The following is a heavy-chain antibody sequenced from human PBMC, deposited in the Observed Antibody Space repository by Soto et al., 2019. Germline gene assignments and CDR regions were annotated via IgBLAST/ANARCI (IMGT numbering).Heavy chain of an antibody. V-gene: IGHV4-31*03. Sequence: QVHLQESGPGLVKPSQTLSLTCTVSGGSISSGAYYWSWIRHHPGKGLEWIGYIYYSGSTYYNPSLKSRITISVYTSKNQFSLKLSSVTAADTAVYYCARYTVTTTYYFDYWGQGTLVTVSS. D-gene: IGHD4-17*01. CDR3: ARYTVTTTYYFDY. J-gene: IGHJ4*02. CDR2: IYYSGST. CDR1: GGSISSGAYY.